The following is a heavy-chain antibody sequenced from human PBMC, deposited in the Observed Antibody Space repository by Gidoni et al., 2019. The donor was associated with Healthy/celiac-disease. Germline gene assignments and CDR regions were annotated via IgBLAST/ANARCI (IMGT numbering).Heavy chain of an antibody. Sequence: QLQLVESGGGVVQPGRSLGLSCAASGFTLRSYAMHWVRQAPGKGLEWVAVISYDGSNKYYADSVKGRFTISRDNSKNTLYLQMNSLRAEDTAVYYCARDGPGYSSGWLDYWGQGTLVTVSS. CDR3: ARDGPGYSSGWLDY. D-gene: IGHD6-19*01. J-gene: IGHJ4*02. CDR2: ISYDGSNK. V-gene: IGHV3-30-3*01. CDR1: GFTLRSYA.